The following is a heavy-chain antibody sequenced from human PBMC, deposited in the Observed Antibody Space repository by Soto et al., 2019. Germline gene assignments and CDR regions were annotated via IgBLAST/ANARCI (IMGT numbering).Heavy chain of an antibody. CDR3: TTDSYMTTIIVRFDY. V-gene: IGHV3-15*07. CDR2: IKSKVHGGTS. J-gene: IGHJ4*01. Sequence: GSLRLSCAASGFIFSNAWINWVRQAPGKGLEWVGHIKSKVHGGTSDFAAPVKDRFAISRDDSKNMVYLEMNSLRTEDTAMYYCTTDSYMTTIIVRFDYWGHGTQVTVSS. CDR1: GFIFSNAW. D-gene: IGHD3-22*01.